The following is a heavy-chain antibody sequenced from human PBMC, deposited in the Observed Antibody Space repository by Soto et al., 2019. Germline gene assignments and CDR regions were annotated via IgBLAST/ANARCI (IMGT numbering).Heavy chain of an antibody. V-gene: IGHV5-10-1*01. D-gene: IGHD1-20*01. CDR2: IDPSDSYT. CDR1: GYSFTSYW. J-gene: IGHJ6*02. CDR3: ARHGITGYYYYGMDV. Sequence: PGESLKISCKGSGYSFTSYWIGWVRQMPGKGLEWMGRIDPSDSYTNYSPSFQGHVTISADKSISTAYLQWSSLKASDTAMYYCARHGITGYYYYGMDVWGQGTTVTVSS.